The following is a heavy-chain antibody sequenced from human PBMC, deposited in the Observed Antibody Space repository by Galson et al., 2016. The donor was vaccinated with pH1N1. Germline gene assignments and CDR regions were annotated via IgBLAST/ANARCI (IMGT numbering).Heavy chain of an antibody. CDR3: ARRGIGEFLYYFDS. CDR2: IYYSGST. V-gene: IGHV4-39*01. Sequence: WARQPPGKGLEWIGSIYYSGSTYYNPSLKSRVTISVDTSKNQFSLKLSSVTAADTAVYYCARRGIGEFLYYFDSWGQGTLVTVSS. J-gene: IGHJ4*02. D-gene: IGHD3-10*01.